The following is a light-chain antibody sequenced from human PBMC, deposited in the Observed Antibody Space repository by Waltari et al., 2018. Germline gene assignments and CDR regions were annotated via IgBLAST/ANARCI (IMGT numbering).Light chain of an antibody. J-gene: IGKJ1*01. CDR3: QKYNSAPWT. Sequence: DIQMTQSPSSLSASVGDRVTITCRASQGISNYLAWYHQKPGKVPTLLIYAASILQSGVPSRISGSGSGTDFTLTISSLQPEDVATYYCQKYNSAPWTFGQGTKVEIK. V-gene: IGKV1-27*01. CDR2: AAS. CDR1: QGISNY.